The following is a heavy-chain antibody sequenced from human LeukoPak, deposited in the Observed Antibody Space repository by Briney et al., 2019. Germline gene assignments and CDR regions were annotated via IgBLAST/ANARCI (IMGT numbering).Heavy chain of an antibody. CDR3: ARGRYYDSSGYYSYYYYYGMDV. V-gene: IGHV4-59*01. J-gene: IGHJ6*02. D-gene: IGHD3-22*01. Sequence: SETLFLTCTVSGGSISSYYWSWIRQPPGKGLEWIGYIYYSGSTNYNPSLKSRVTISVDTSKNQFSLKLSSVTAADTAVYYCARGRYYDSSGYYSYYYYYGMDVWGQGTLVTVSS. CDR2: IYYSGST. CDR1: GGSISSYY.